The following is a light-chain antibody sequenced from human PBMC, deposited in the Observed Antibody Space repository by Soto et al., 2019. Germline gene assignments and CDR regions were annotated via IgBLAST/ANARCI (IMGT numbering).Light chain of an antibody. CDR3: QQYGSSPLT. J-gene: IGKJ4*01. CDR1: QSVSSSY. V-gene: IGKV3-20*01. CDR2: GAS. Sequence: EIVLTQSPGTLSLSPGERATLSCRASQSVSSSYLAWYQQQPGQAPRLLISGASSRATGLPDRFSGSASGTDFTLTISILEPEDFAVYCCQQYGSSPLTFGGGTKVDIK.